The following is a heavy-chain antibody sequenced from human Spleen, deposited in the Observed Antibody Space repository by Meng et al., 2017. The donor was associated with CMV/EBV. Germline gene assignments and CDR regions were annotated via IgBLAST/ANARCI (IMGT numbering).Heavy chain of an antibody. Sequence: SVKVSCKASGGTFSSYTISWVRQAPGQGLEWMGRIIPILGIANYAQKFQGRVTVTTDTTTSTAYMELRSLRSDDTAVYYCVRDCVTPSCYRDTRGGFDHWGPGTLVTVSS. V-gene: IGHV1-69*04. CDR1: GGTFSSYT. J-gene: IGHJ4*02. CDR2: IIPILGIA. D-gene: IGHD2-2*02. CDR3: VRDCVTPSCYRDTRGGFDH.